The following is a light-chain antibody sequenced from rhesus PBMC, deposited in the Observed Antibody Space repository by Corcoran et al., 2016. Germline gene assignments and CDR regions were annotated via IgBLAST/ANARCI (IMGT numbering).Light chain of an antibody. CDR1: QDISSW. V-gene: IGKV1-69*01. Sequence: IQMTQSPSSLSASVGDRVTVTCRASQDISSWLAWYQQKPGKAPELLIYRASNLETGVPSRFSGSGSGTDFTLTISRLQPEDIAKYYCQQHDYSPFTFGPGTKLDIK. CDR2: RAS. J-gene: IGKJ3*01. CDR3: QQHDYSPFT.